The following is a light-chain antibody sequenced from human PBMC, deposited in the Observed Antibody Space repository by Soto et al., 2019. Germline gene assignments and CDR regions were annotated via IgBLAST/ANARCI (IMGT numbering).Light chain of an antibody. CDR3: QSYDSSLSGSIV. J-gene: IGLJ2*01. CDR2: GNS. V-gene: IGLV1-40*01. CDR1: SSNNGAGYD. Sequence: QPVRTQPPSVSGAPGQRVTISCTGSSSNNGAGYDVHWYQQLPGTAPKLLIYGNSNRPSGVPDRFSGSKSGTSASLAITGLQAEDEADYYCQSYDSSLSGSIVFGGGTKLTVL.